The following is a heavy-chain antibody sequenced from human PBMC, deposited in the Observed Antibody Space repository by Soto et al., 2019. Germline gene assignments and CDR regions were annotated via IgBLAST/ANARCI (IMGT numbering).Heavy chain of an antibody. Sequence: GGSLRLSCAASRFTFSDYYMSWIRQAPGKGLEWVSYISSRSSDKHYADSVKGRFTISRDNAENSLYLQMNSLRAEDTAVYYCARDEIEGRDYYGMDVWGQGTTVTVSS. J-gene: IGHJ6*02. CDR1: RFTFSDYY. CDR2: ISSRSSDK. D-gene: IGHD2-21*01. CDR3: ARDEIEGRDYYGMDV. V-gene: IGHV3-11*06.